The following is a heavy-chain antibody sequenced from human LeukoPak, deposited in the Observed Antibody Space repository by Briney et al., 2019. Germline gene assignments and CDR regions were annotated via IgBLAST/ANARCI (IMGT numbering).Heavy chain of an antibody. CDR3: AKGFDDSSGYYLPTDY. V-gene: IGHV3-23*01. D-gene: IGHD3-22*01. CDR1: GFTFSSYA. CDR2: ISGSGGST. J-gene: IGHJ4*02. Sequence: PGGSLRLSCAASGFTFSSYAMSWVRQAPGKGLEWVSAISGSGGSTYYADSVKGRFTISRDNSKNTLYLQMNSLRAEDTAVYYCAKGFDDSSGYYLPTDYWGQGTLVTVSS.